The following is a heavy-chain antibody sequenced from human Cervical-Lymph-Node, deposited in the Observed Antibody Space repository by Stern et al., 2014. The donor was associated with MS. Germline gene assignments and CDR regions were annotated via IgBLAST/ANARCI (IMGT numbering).Heavy chain of an antibody. CDR2: ISRSGSMT. D-gene: IGHD4-11*01. J-gene: IGHJ6*02. CDR1: GFILSSYG. V-gene: IGHV3-48*01. Sequence: EVQLVESGGDLVQPGGSLRLSCTASGFILSSYGMNWVRQAPGKGLEWLSYISRSGSMTFYADSGKGRISVSRDNAKNSLYLQMNRLRAADTAVYYCARDLDYSDYIDYGMDVWGQGTTVTVSS. CDR3: ARDLDYSDYIDYGMDV.